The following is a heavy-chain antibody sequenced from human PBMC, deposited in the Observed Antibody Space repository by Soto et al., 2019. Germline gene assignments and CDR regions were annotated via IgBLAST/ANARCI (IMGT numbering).Heavy chain of an antibody. D-gene: IGHD3-10*01. CDR2: ISGTGGGT. CDR3: AKDREWFGEFPYYYYGMNV. J-gene: IGHJ6*02. V-gene: IGHV3-23*01. CDR1: GFTFSSYA. Sequence: EVQLLESGGGLVQPGGSLRLSCTVSGFTFSSYAMTWVRQAPGKGLEWVSAISGTGGGTYYADSVKGRFTISRDNSKNTLYLQLDSLRVEGTALYYCAKDREWFGEFPYYYYGMNVWGQGTTVTVSS.